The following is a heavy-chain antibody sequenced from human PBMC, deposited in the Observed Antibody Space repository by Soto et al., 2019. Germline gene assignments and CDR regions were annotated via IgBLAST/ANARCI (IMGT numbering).Heavy chain of an antibody. Sequence: ASVKVSCKASGYTFTRYGISWVRQAPGQGLEWMGWISGHNGNTNYAQKFQGRVTMTTDTSTSTADMELRSLRSDDSAVYYCARDLRVGGTYNGMDVWGQGTTVTVSS. D-gene: IGHD1-26*01. J-gene: IGHJ6*02. CDR1: GYTFTRYG. CDR2: ISGHNGNT. V-gene: IGHV1-18*01. CDR3: ARDLRVGGTYNGMDV.